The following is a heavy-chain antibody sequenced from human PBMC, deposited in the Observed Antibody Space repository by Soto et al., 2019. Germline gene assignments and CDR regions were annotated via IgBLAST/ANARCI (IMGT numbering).Heavy chain of an antibody. D-gene: IGHD6-13*01. Sequence: QVQLQESGPGLVKPSQTLSLTCTVSGGSISSGDYYWSWIRQPPGKGLEWIGYIYYSGSTYYNPSLKSRVTVSVDTSKSQLALKLSSVTAAATAVYYCARETRYSGSWYYFDYWGQGTLVTVSS. CDR2: IYYSGST. J-gene: IGHJ4*02. CDR1: GGSISSGDYY. CDR3: ARETRYSGSWYYFDY. V-gene: IGHV4-30-4*01.